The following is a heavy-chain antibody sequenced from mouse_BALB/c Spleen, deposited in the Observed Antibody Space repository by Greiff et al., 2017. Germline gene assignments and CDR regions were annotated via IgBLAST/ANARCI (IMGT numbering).Heavy chain of an antibody. D-gene: IGHD2-4*01. Sequence: EVQLQESGPGLVKPSQSLSLTCTVTGYSINSDYAWNWIRQFPGNKLVWMGYISYSGSTSYNQSLKSRISITRDTSKNQFFLQLNSVTTEDTATYYCARGDYDGIDYWGQGTTLTVSS. V-gene: IGHV3-2*02. CDR1: GYSINSDYA. CDR3: ARGDYDGIDY. J-gene: IGHJ2*01. CDR2: ISYSGST.